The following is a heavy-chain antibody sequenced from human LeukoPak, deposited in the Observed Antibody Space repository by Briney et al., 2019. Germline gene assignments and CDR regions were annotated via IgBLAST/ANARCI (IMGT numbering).Heavy chain of an antibody. Sequence: GGSLRLSCAASGFTFSYYAMSWVRQAPGRGLEWVSGISGRGGRIYYADSGKGRFTISRDNSKNTLYLQMNSLRTEDTAVYYCAKDPGYCSSTNCYIGGFDYWGQGTLATVSS. D-gene: IGHD2-2*02. V-gene: IGHV3-23*01. CDR1: GFTFSYYA. CDR3: AKDPGYCSSTNCYIGGFDY. J-gene: IGHJ4*02. CDR2: ISGRGGRI.